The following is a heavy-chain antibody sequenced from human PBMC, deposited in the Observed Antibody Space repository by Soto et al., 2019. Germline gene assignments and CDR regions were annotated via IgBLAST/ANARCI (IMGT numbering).Heavy chain of an antibody. V-gene: IGHV1-46*01. J-gene: IGHJ3*02. CDR2: INPSGGST. D-gene: IGHD6-19*01. CDR1: GYTFTSYY. CDR3: AREQFSIAVAGTRAFDI. Sequence: QVQLVQSGAEVKKPGASVKVSCKASGYTFTSYYMHWVRQAPGQGLEWMGIINPSGGSTSYAQKFQGRVTMTRDTSTSTVYMELSSLRSQDTAVYYCAREQFSIAVAGTRAFDIWGQGTMVTVSS.